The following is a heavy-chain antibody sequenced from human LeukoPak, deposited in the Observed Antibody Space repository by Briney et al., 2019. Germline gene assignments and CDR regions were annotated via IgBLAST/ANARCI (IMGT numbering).Heavy chain of an antibody. Sequence: PGGSLKLSCAAFGFTFSGSAMHWVRQASGKGLEWVGRIRSKANSYATAYAASVKGRFTFSRDDSKNTAYLQMNSLKTEDTAVYYCTSASGDYLHYYYYYMDVWGKGTTVTVSS. CDR2: IRSKANSYAT. V-gene: IGHV3-73*01. J-gene: IGHJ6*03. CDR1: GFTFSGSA. CDR3: TSASGDYLHYYYYYMDV. D-gene: IGHD4-17*01.